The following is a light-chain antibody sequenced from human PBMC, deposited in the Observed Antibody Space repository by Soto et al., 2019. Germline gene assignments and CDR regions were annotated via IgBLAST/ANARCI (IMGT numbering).Light chain of an antibody. Sequence: EIVMTQSPATLSVSPGERATLSCRASQSVSSNLAWYQLKPGQAPRLFIYGASTSATGISARFSGSGSGTEFTLTISSLQSEDFAVYYCQQYNNLPLTFGGGTKVEIK. J-gene: IGKJ4*01. V-gene: IGKV3-15*01. CDR2: GAS. CDR3: QQYNNLPLT. CDR1: QSVSSN.